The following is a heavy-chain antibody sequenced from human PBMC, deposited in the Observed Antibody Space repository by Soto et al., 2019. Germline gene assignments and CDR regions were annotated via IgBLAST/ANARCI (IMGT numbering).Heavy chain of an antibody. Sequence: PSETLSLTCTVSGGSISSYYWSWIRQPPGKGLEWIGYIYYSGNTNYNPSLKGRVAISVDTSKNQFSLKVSSVAAADTAVYFCARHSSINNWFDPWGQGTLVTVSS. V-gene: IGHV4-59*08. D-gene: IGHD4-4*01. CDR1: GGSISSYY. J-gene: IGHJ5*02. CDR3: ARHSSINNWFDP. CDR2: IYYSGNT.